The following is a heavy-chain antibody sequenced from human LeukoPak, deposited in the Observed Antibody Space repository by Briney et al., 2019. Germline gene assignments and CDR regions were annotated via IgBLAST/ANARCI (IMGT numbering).Heavy chain of an antibody. CDR3: ARSYSSSSLNWFDP. V-gene: IGHV4-34*01. Sequence: PSETLSLTCAVYGGSFSGYYWSWIRQPPGKGLEWIGEINHSGSTNYNPSLKSRVTISVDTSKNQFSLKLSSVTAADTAVYYCARSYSSSSLNWFDPWGQGTLVTVSS. D-gene: IGHD6-13*01. CDR1: GGSFSGYY. J-gene: IGHJ5*02. CDR2: INHSGST.